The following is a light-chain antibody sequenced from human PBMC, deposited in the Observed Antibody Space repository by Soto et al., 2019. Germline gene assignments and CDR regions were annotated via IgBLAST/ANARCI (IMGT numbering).Light chain of an antibody. CDR3: QQFNTYPLT. Sequence: DIQLTQSPSFLSASVGDRVTITCRASQGINDYLAWYQQKPGKAPKLLIYAASTLQSDVPSRFSGSASGTEFTLTISSLQPEDFATDYCQQFNTYPLTFGGGTKVEVK. V-gene: IGKV1-9*01. CDR1: QGINDY. J-gene: IGKJ4*01. CDR2: AAS.